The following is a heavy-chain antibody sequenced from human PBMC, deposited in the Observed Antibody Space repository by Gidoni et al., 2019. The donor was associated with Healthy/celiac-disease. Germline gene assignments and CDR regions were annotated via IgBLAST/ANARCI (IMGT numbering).Heavy chain of an antibody. CDR1: GGSFSGYY. CDR2: INHSGST. J-gene: IGHJ6*02. Sequence: QVQLQQWGAGLLKPSETLSLTCAVYGGSFSGYYWSWSRQPPGKGLEWIGEINHSGSTNYNPSLKSRVTISVDTSKNQFSLKLSSVTAADTAVYYCARGLRGYGFSYYYYGMDVWGQGTTVTVSS. D-gene: IGHD5-12*01. V-gene: IGHV4-34*01. CDR3: ARGLRGYGFSYYYYGMDV.